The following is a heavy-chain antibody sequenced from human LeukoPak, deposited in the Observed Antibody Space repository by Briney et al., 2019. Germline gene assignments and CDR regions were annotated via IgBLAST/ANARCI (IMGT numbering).Heavy chain of an antibody. V-gene: IGHV3-48*03. CDR2: MTGGGETI. D-gene: IGHD2-21*02. J-gene: IGHJ4*02. Sequence: GGSLRLSCAASGFTFSSYAINWVRQAPGKGLEWVSYMTGGGETIFYANSVKGRFTVSRDNARNSLYLQMNSLRAEDTAVYYCARERESCGGDCNDYWGQGTLVAVSS. CDR3: ARERESCGGDCNDY. CDR1: GFTFSSYA.